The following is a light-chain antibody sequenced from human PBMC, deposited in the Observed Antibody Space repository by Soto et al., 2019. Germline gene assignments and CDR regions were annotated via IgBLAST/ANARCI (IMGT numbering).Light chain of an antibody. CDR2: DVS. V-gene: IGLV2-14*03. CDR1: SSDIGASNY. J-gene: IGLJ1*01. CDR3: YSCSRNSENRYV. Sequence: QSALTQPASVSGSPGQSITISCTGTSSDIGASNYVSWYQQHPGQAPKLMISDVSNRPSGISDRFSGSKSGKTAYLTISGLQAEDEADYYVYSCSRNSENRYVFGTGTKLTVL.